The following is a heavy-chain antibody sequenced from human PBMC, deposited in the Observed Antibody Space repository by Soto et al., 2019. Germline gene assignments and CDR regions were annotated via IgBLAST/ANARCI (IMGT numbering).Heavy chain of an antibody. CDR1: GFTFSSYA. CDR2: ISGSGGST. CDR3: AKNTRGSGSYYKTFYYYYGMDV. Sequence: GGSLRLSCAASGFTFSSYAMSWVRQSPGKGLEWVSAISGSGGSTYYADSVKGRFTISRDNSKNTLYLQMNSLRAEDTAVYYCAKNTRGSGSYYKTFYYYYGMDVWGQGTTVTVSS. J-gene: IGHJ6*02. V-gene: IGHV3-23*01. D-gene: IGHD3-10*01.